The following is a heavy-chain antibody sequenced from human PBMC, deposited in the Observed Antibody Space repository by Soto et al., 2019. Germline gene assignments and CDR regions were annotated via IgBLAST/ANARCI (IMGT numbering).Heavy chain of an antibody. CDR2: ITSKSTTI. D-gene: IGHD3-16*01. CDR3: AREMGACSDSSCYPGPYDS. V-gene: IGHV3-48*02. Sequence: GSLRLSCAASGFTFTSYSMNWVRQAPVQGLEWVSYITSKSTTIKYADSVKGRFTVSRDNAKNSLYLQLNSLRDEDTAVYYCAREMGACSDSSCYPGPYDSWGQGTLVTVSS. CDR1: GFTFTSYS. J-gene: IGHJ5*02.